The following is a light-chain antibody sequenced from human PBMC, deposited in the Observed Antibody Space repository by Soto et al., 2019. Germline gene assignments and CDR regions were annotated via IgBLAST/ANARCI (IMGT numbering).Light chain of an antibody. CDR1: QSIGSF. J-gene: IGKJ3*01. Sequence: EIVLTQSPASLSVSPGETVTLSCRTSQSIGSFLAWYRQRPGQTPRLLIHDASNRAPGVPAMISGSGSQTDFTLTISSFEPEDSAVYFCQQRNSPPFTFGPGTEVNIK. CDR3: QQRNSPPFT. V-gene: IGKV3-11*01. CDR2: DAS.